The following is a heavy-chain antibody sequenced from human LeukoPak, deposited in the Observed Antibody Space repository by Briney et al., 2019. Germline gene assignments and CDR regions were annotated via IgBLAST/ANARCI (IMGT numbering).Heavy chain of an antibody. D-gene: IGHD3-22*01. J-gene: IGHJ4*02. Sequence: ASVKVSCKASGYTFTGYYMHWVRQAPGQGLEWMGWINPNSGGINYAQKFQGRVTMTRDTSISTAYMELSRLRSDDTAVYYCARSLPYYYDSSGYFYWGQGTLVTVSS. CDR1: GYTFTGYY. CDR3: ARSLPYYYDSSGYFY. V-gene: IGHV1-2*02. CDR2: INPNSGGI.